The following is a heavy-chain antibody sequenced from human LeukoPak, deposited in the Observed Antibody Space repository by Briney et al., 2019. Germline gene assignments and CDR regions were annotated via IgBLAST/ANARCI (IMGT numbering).Heavy chain of an antibody. CDR2: INHSGST. V-gene: IGHV4-34*01. J-gene: IGHJ5*02. CDR3: ARYVFGWFDP. D-gene: IGHD3-16*01. CDR1: GGSFSGYY. Sequence: SETLSLTCAVYGGSFSGYYWSWIRQPPGKGSEWIGEINHSGSTNYNPSLKSRVTISVDTSKNQFSLKLSSVTAADTAVYYCARYVFGWFDPWGQGTLVTVSS.